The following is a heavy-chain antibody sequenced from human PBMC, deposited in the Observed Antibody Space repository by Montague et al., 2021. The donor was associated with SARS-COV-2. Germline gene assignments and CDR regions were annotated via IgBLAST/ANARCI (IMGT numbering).Heavy chain of an antibody. CDR2: IHYSGST. CDR1: GGSVSSSNYY. Sequence: SETLSLTCTVSGGSVSSSNYYWGWIRQPPGKGLEWIGSIHYSGSTYYNPSLKSRVTISVDTSKNQFSLKLSSVTAADTAVYHCARGRVGSSWYRERNNWFDPWGQGTLVTVSS. J-gene: IGHJ5*02. CDR3: ARGRVGSSWYRERNNWFDP. D-gene: IGHD6-13*01. V-gene: IGHV4-39*07.